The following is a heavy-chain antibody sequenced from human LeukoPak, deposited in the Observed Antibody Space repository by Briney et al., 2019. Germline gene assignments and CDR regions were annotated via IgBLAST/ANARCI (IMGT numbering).Heavy chain of an antibody. CDR1: GFTFSGYA. D-gene: IGHD3-16*01. J-gene: IGHJ4*02. V-gene: IGHV3-30-3*01. CDR3: VGEIGPRYFDY. CDR2: ISYDGSRK. Sequence: GGSLTLSCAASGFTFSGYARHWARQAPGKGLEWVAVISYDGSRKYSADSVTGRFTISSETSINALYLHMHSLRLDDAAVYYCVGEIGPRYFDYWGQGTLVTVSS.